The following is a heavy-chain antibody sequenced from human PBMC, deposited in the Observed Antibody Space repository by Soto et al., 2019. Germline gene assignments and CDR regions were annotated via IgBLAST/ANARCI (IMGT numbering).Heavy chain of an antibody. J-gene: IGHJ5*01. CDR1: GDSFSKFS. CDR2: IIPVFGTP. V-gene: IGHV1-69*06. Sequence: QIQLVQSGAEVKKPGSSVKVSCQTSGDSFSKFSMSWVRQAHGQGLEWVGNIIPVFGTPTYAPTFKGRVTISADISTDTVYMELPSLTFEDTAVYYCAREWANSGGYPFDSWGPGTLVVVSS. CDR3: AREWANSGGYPFDS. D-gene: IGHD2-15*01.